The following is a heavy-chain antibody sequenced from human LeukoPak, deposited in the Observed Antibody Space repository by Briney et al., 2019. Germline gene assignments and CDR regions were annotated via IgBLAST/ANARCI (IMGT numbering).Heavy chain of an antibody. CDR3: AKLAKYFYGAETFYFFEH. CDR2: ISSSGSTI. Sequence: GGSLRLSCAASGFTFSDYYMSWIRQAPGKGLEWVSYISSSGSTIYYADSVKGRFTISRDNAKNSLYLQMNSPRVEDTAVYYCAKLAKYFYGAETFYFFEHWGQGTPVTASS. V-gene: IGHV3-11*04. CDR1: GFTFSDYY. J-gene: IGHJ4*02. D-gene: IGHD3-10*01.